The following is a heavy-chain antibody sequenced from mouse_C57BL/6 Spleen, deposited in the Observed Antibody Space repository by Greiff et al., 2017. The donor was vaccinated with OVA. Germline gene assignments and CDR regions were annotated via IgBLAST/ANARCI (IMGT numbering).Heavy chain of an antibody. CDR3: ARDGYDEGGDYATDY. CDR2: INYDGSST. V-gene: IGHV5-16*01. CDR1: GFTFSDYY. D-gene: IGHD2-2*01. J-gene: IGHJ4*01. Sequence: EVMLVESEGGLVQPGSSMKLSCTASGFTFSDYYMAWVRQVPEKGLEWVANINYDGSSTYYLDSLKSRFIISRDNAKNILYLQMSSLKSEDTATYYCARDGYDEGGDYATDYWGQGTSVTVSS.